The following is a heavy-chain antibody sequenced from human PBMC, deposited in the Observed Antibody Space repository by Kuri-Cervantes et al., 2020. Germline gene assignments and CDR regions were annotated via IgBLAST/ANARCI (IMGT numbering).Heavy chain of an antibody. CDR2: LYDGGSP. D-gene: IGHD3-22*01. CDR1: GGSISSASYY. Sequence: SETLSLTCTVSGGSISSASYYWGWIRQHPGKGLEWIGSLYDGGSPYYNPSFKIRVTITVVTSKSQFSLKLNSVTAADTAVYYCARAGYDSSGYRRGPFDYWGQGTLVTVSS. J-gene: IGHJ4*02. V-gene: IGHV4-39*01. CDR3: ARAGYDSSGYRRGPFDY.